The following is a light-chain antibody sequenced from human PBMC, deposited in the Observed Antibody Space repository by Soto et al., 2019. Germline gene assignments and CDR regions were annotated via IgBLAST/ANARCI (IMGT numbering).Light chain of an antibody. V-gene: IGKV3-20*01. CDR1: QSISSNY. Sequence: EIVLTQSPGTLSLFVGERATLSCRATQSISSNYLAWYQQKPGQAPRLLIYIASRRATGIPDRFSGSGSGTDFTLTIGRLEPEDFAVYYCHQYDTSPWTFGQGTKVEIK. J-gene: IGKJ1*01. CDR3: HQYDTSPWT. CDR2: IAS.